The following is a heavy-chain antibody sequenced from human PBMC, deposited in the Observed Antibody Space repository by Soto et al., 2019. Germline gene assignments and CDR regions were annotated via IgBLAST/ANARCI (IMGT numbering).Heavy chain of an antibody. V-gene: IGHV3-30-3*01. CDR3: ARELSGSYHRYGMDV. J-gene: IGHJ6*02. CDR1: GFTFSSYA. CDR2: ISYDGSNK. D-gene: IGHD1-26*01. Sequence: PGGSLRLSCAASGFTFSSYAMHWVRQAPGKGLEWVAVISYDGSNKYYADSVKGRFTISRDNSKNTLYLQMNSLRAEDTAVYYCARELSGSYHRYGMDVWGQGTTVTVSS.